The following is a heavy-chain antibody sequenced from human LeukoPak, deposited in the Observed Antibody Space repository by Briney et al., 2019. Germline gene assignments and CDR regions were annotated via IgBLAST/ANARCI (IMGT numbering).Heavy chain of an antibody. V-gene: IGHV3-53*01. Sequence: GGSLRLSCAVSGFTVSSNYMSWVRQAPGKGLEWVSVIYSGGSTYYADSVKGRFTISGDNSKNTLYLQMNSLRAEDTAVYYCARVVQGYHALDYWGQGTLVTVSP. D-gene: IGHD3-10*01. J-gene: IGHJ4*02. CDR1: GFTVSSNY. CDR2: IYSGGST. CDR3: ARVVQGYHALDY.